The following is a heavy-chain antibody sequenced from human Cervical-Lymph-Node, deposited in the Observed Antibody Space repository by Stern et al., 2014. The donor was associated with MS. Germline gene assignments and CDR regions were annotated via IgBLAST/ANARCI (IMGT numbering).Heavy chain of an antibody. CDR2: VYYSGPT. D-gene: IGHD2-8*02. V-gene: IGHV4-39*01. Sequence: QVQLQESGPGLVKPSETLSLTCAVSGDSISSYTHYWAWIRQPPGKGLEWIGSVYYSGPTYYNPSLKSPVPISVDTSKNPFPLGLNSVTAADTAVYYCAKHACTGAACPFDLWGQGTLVTVSS. CDR3: AKHACTGAACPFDL. J-gene: IGHJ4*02. CDR1: GDSISSYTHY.